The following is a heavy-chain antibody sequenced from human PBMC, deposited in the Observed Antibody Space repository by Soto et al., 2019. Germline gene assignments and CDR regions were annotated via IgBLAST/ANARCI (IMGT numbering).Heavy chain of an antibody. V-gene: IGHV1-18*01. CDR1: GYTFTSFG. J-gene: IGHJ4*02. CDR2: ISAYNGIT. D-gene: IGHD3-10*01. CDR3: ARDYFGSHDS. Sequence: ASVKVSCKASGYTFTSFGISWVRQAPGQGLEWMGWISAYNGITYYVDKLQGRVTMTTDASTRTVHLDLTSLTSDDTAVYYCARDYFGSHDSWGQGTLVTVSS.